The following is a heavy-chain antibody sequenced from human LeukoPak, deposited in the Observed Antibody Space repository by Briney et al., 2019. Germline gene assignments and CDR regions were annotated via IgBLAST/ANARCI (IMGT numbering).Heavy chain of an antibody. CDR2: ISSSSSTI. V-gene: IGHV3-48*01. Sequence: GGSLRLSCAASGFTFSSYSMNWVRQAPGKGLKWVSYISSSSSTIYYADSVKGRFTISRDNAKNSLYLQMNSLRAEDTAVYYCAKSGRAVAATSDYWGQGTLVTVSS. CDR3: AKSGRAVAATSDY. D-gene: IGHD6-19*01. J-gene: IGHJ4*02. CDR1: GFTFSSYS.